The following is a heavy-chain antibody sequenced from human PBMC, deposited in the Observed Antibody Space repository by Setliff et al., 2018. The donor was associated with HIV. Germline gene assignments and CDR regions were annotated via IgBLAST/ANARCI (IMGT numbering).Heavy chain of an antibody. CDR1: GYTFTGYY. CDR3: ATTDDSSLSYYFNY. Sequence: ASVKVSCKTSGYTFTGYYIHWVRQVPGQGLEWMGRINPNTGGTDYAQKFHGRVTISRDNSKNTLYLQMNSLRAEDTAVYYCATTDDSSLSYYFNYWGQGTLVTVSS. CDR2: INPNTGGT. J-gene: IGHJ4*02. V-gene: IGHV1-2*06. D-gene: IGHD3-22*01.